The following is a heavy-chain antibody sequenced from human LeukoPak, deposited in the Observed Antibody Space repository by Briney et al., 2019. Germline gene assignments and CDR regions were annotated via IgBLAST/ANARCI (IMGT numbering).Heavy chain of an antibody. V-gene: IGHV5-51*01. CDR3: ARQDYYGSGGPGFDY. Sequence: GESLKISCKGFGYSFTNYWIAWVRQMPGKGLEWMGIIYPGDSDTRYSPSFQGQVTISADKSISTAYLQWSSLKASDTAMYYCARQDYYGSGGPGFDYWGQGTLVTVSS. CDR2: IYPGDSDT. D-gene: IGHD3-10*01. J-gene: IGHJ4*02. CDR1: GYSFTNYW.